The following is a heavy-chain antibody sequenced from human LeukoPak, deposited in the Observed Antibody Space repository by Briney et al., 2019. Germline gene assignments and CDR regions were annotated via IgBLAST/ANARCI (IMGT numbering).Heavy chain of an antibody. V-gene: IGHV4-34*01. J-gene: IGHJ4*02. CDR2: INHSGST. Sequence: PSETLSLTCAVYGGSFSGYYWSWIRQPPGKGLEWIGEINHSGSTNYNPSLKSRVTISVDTSKNQFSLKLSSVTAADTAVYYCALGSFIAAAGTGFDYWGQGILVTVSS. CDR1: GGSFSGYY. D-gene: IGHD6-13*01. CDR3: ALGSFIAAAGTGFDY.